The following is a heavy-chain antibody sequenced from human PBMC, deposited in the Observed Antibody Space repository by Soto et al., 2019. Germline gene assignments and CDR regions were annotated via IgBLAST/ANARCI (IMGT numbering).Heavy chain of an antibody. D-gene: IGHD6-19*01. CDR2: INPNSGGT. Sequence: VASVKVSCKASGYTFTGYYMHWVRQAPGQGLEWMGWINPNSGGTNYAQKFQGWVTMTRDTSISTAYMELSRLRSDDTAVYYCARNPQWVAGTYYFGMDVWGQGTTVTVSS. CDR1: GYTFTGYY. CDR3: ARNPQWVAGTYYFGMDV. V-gene: IGHV1-2*04. J-gene: IGHJ6*02.